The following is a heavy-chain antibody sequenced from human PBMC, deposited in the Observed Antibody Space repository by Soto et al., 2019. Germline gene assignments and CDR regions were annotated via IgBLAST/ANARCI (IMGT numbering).Heavy chain of an antibody. CDR1: GITFSNYA. D-gene: IGHD3-9*01. CDR3: ARGGRINYDILTERRDWFDP. V-gene: IGHV1-69*01. CDR2: FIPVFGTV. Sequence: QVQLVQSGAEVKKPGSSVKVSCKASGITFSNYAITWVRQAPGQGLEWMGGFIPVFGTVNYAQKFQGRVTITADEATSTAYMELSSLRSEDTAMYYCARGGRINYDILTERRDWFDPWGQGTLVTVSS. J-gene: IGHJ5*02.